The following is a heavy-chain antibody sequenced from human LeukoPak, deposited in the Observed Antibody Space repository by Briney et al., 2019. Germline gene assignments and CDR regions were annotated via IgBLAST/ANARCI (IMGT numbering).Heavy chain of an antibody. D-gene: IGHD6-13*01. CDR2: ISSSSSTI. CDR3: ARSMRGGSGWYILGDAFDI. CDR1: GFTFSSYS. Sequence: PGGSLRLSCAASGFTFSSYSMNWVRQAPGKGLEWVSYISSSSSTIYYADSVKGRFTISRDNAKNSLYLQMNSLRAEDTAVYYCARSMRGGSGWYILGDAFDIWGQGTMVTVSS. J-gene: IGHJ3*02. V-gene: IGHV3-48*01.